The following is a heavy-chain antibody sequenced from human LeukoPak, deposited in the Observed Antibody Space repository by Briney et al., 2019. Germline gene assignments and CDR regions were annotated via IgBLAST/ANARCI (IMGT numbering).Heavy chain of an antibody. CDR1: GYTFASYD. J-gene: IGHJ4*02. V-gene: IGHV1-8*01. CDR2: MSPASGNT. CDR3: ARGPPNWGFDS. D-gene: IGHD7-27*01. Sequence: ASVKISCKASGYTFASYDLNWVRRATGQGLEWMGWMSPASGNTGYAQEFQGRVTMTRDTSVSTAYMELNSLRSEDTAVYYCARGPPNWGFDSWGQGTLVTVSS.